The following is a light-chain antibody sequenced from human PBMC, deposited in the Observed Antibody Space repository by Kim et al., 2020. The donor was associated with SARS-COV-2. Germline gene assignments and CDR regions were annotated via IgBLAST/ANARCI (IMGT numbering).Light chain of an antibody. J-gene: IGLJ3*02. V-gene: IGLV1-44*01. CDR2: SNN. Sequence: GQRVTISCSGSSSNIGINMVSWYKQLPGTAPKLHIYSNNQRPSGVPDRFSGSKSGTSASLAISGLQSEDEADYYCAAWDNSLNVWVFGGGTKLTVL. CDR3: AAWDNSLNVWV. CDR1: SSNIGINM.